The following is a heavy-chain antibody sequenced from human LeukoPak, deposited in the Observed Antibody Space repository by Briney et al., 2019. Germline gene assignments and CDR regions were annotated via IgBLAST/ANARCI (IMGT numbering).Heavy chain of an antibody. CDR3: ARDWRAMTVAY. CDR2: IKKDGSEK. CDR1: GFIFTNDW. D-gene: IGHD4/OR15-4a*01. J-gene: IGHJ4*02. Sequence: GGSLRLSCASSGFIFTNDWMTWVRQAPGKGVEWVANIKKDGSEKYYVDSVKGRFIISREDAKKSVYLQMNSLRAEDTAVYYCARDWRAMTVAYWGQGTLVTVFS. V-gene: IGHV3-7*01.